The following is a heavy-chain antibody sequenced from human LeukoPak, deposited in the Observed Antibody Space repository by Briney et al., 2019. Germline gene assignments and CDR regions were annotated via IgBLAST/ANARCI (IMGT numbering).Heavy chain of an antibody. V-gene: IGHV4-59*01. CDR2: IYYSGST. CDR3: ARAEMATTQYGVLSWFDP. Sequence: SETLSLTCTVSGGPISSYYWSWIRQPPGKGLEWIGYIYYSGSTNYNPSLKSRVTISVDTSKNQFSLKLSSVTAADTAVYYCARAEMATTQYGVLSWFDPWGQGTLVTVSS. CDR1: GGPISSYY. D-gene: IGHD5-24*01. J-gene: IGHJ5*02.